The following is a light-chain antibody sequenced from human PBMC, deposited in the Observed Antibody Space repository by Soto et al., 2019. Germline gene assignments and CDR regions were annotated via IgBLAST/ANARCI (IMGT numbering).Light chain of an antibody. J-gene: IGKJ1*01. CDR2: DTS. Sequence: EIVLTQSPGTLSLSPGERATLSCRASQSVRDRYLAWYQQKPGQAPSLLIYDTSTRATGVPDRFSGSGSGTDFALTISRVEPEDFAVYYCQQYGSSGTFGQGTKVDI. CDR1: QSVRDRY. CDR3: QQYGSSGT. V-gene: IGKV3-20*01.